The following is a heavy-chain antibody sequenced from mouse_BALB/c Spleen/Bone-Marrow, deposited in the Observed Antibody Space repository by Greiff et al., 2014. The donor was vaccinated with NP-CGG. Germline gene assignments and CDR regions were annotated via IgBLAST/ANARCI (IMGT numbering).Heavy chain of an antibody. Sequence: LVKPGASVKLSCKASGYTFPRYWINWIKQRPGQGLWWIGRMAPGSGSTYYNEMFKGKAILTVDTSSITAYIQLSSLSSEDSAVYFCAYYRYDVNYWGQGTTLTVSS. D-gene: IGHD2-14*01. J-gene: IGHJ2*01. V-gene: IGHV1S41*01. CDR1: GYTFPRYW. CDR2: MAPGSGST. CDR3: AYYRYDVNY.